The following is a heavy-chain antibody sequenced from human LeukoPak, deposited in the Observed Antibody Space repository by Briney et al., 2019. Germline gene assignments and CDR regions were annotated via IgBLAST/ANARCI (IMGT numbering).Heavy chain of an antibody. CDR1: GGTFSSYA. J-gene: IGHJ5*02. CDR3: ASGVLGYYYDSSGYHNWFDP. Sequence: SVKVSCKASGGTFSSYAISWVRQAPGQGLEWMGGISPIFGTANYAQKFQGRVTITADESTSTAYMELSSLRSEDTAVYYCASGVLGYYYDSSGYHNWFDPWGQGTLVTVSS. D-gene: IGHD3-22*01. CDR2: ISPIFGTA. V-gene: IGHV1-69*13.